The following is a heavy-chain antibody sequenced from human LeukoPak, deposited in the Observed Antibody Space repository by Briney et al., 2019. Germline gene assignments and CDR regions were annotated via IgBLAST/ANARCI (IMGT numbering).Heavy chain of an antibody. CDR3: ARDSVDIVVVPAAFSY. J-gene: IGHJ4*02. CDR1: GFTFSIYS. CDR2: ISSSSSYI. Sequence: GGSLRLSCAASGFTFSIYSMNWVRQAPGKGLEWVSSISSSSSYIYYADSVKGRFTISRDNAKNSLYLQMNSLRAEDTAVYYCARDSVDIVVVPAAFSYWGQGTLVTVSS. V-gene: IGHV3-21*01. D-gene: IGHD2-2*03.